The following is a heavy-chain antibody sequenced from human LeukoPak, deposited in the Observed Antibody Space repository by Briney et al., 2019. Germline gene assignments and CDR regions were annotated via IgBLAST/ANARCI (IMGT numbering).Heavy chain of an antibody. CDR2: IDDSGST. CDR3: ARSMAASGRVWFDP. Sequence: SETLSLTCTVSGGFISTFYWSWIRQPPGKGLEWIGYIDDSGSTNYNPSLKSRVTISVDTSKNQFSLNLSSVTAADTAVYYCARSMAASGRVWFDPWGQETLVTVSS. J-gene: IGHJ5*02. D-gene: IGHD6-13*01. CDR1: GGFISTFY. V-gene: IGHV4-59*08.